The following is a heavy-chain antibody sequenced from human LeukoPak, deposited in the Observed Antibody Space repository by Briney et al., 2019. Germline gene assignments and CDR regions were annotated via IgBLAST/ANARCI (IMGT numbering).Heavy chain of an antibody. V-gene: IGHV3-23*01. CDR1: GFTFSSYG. D-gene: IGHD3-9*01. J-gene: IGHJ4*02. CDR2: ISGSGGST. CDR3: ARGDAPYYDILTGYYNPPPHFDY. Sequence: GGSLRLSCAASGFTFSSYGMSWVREAPGRGLEWVSAISGSGGSTYYADSVKGRFTISRDNAKNSLYLQMNSLRAEDTAVYYCARGDAPYYDILTGYYNPPPHFDYWGQGTLLTVSS.